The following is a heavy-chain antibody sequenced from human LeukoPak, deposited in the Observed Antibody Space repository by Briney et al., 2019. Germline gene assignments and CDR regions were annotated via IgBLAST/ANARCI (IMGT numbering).Heavy chain of an antibody. CDR1: GGSISSGGYS. V-gene: IGHV4-30-4*07. Sequence: SETLSLTCAVSGGSISSGGYSWSWIRQPPGKGLEWIGYIYYSGSTYYNPSLKSRVTISVDTSKNQFSLKLSSVTAADTAVYYCARGTEIDFQHWGRGTLVTVSS. J-gene: IGHJ1*01. D-gene: IGHD5-24*01. CDR2: IYYSGST. CDR3: ARGTEIDFQH.